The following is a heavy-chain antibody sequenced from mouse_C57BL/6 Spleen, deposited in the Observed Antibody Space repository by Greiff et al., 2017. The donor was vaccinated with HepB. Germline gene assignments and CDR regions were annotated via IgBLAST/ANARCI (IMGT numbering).Heavy chain of an antibody. Sequence: EVKVVESGEGLVKPGGSLKLSCAASGFTFSSYAMSWVRQTPEKRLEWVAYISSGGDYIYYADTVKGRFTISRDNARNTLYLQMSSLKSEDTAMYYCTREGEYYYGSRGAMDYWGQGTSVTVSS. J-gene: IGHJ4*01. D-gene: IGHD1-1*01. V-gene: IGHV5-9-1*02. CDR2: ISSGGDYI. CDR1: GFTFSSYA. CDR3: TREGEYYYGSRGAMDY.